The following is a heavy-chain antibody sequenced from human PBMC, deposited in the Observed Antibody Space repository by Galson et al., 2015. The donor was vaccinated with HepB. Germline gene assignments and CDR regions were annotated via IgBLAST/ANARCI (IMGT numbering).Heavy chain of an antibody. V-gene: IGHV1-69*13. CDR3: ARDLAAAGPGWFDP. J-gene: IGHJ5*02. Sequence: VKVSCKASGGTFSNYIISWVRQAPGQRLEWMGGIHPMFGTTTYAQKFQGRVTITAGESTRTAYMELSSLKSEDTAMYYCARDLAAAGPGWFDPWGQGTLVTVSS. CDR2: IHPMFGTT. CDR1: GGTFSNYI. D-gene: IGHD6-13*01.